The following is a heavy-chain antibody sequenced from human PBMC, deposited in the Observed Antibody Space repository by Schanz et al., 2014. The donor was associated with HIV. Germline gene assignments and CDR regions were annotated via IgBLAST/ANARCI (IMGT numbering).Heavy chain of an antibody. V-gene: IGHV3-23*01. CDR2: ISGSDGDT. J-gene: IGHJ4*02. D-gene: IGHD1-26*01. CDR3: VLPSAKIVGGLGEHYFDH. Sequence: EVQLLESGGGLVQPGGSLRLSCAASGFTFSSYAMTWVRQAPGKGLDWVSTISGSDGDTYYADSVKGRFTISRDNSRNALYLHMNSLRAEDTAVYYCVLPSAKIVGGLGEHYFDHWGQGTLVTVSS. CDR1: GFTFSSYA.